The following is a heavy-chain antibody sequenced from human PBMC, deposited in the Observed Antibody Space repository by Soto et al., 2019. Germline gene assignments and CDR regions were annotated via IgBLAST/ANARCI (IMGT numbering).Heavy chain of an antibody. CDR3: ASTPAGIAAADTPELYYGMEV. CDR1: VGSISGSA. V-gene: IGHV4-59*08. J-gene: IGHJ6*02. D-gene: IGHD6-13*01. CDR2: IHDSGSY. Sequence: SETLSLTCTISVGSISGSAWSFIRQPPGKGLEWIGFIHDSGSYNSKSSLRIRLNMSFCPSSNQFSLNLSSVTAADTAVYYCASTPAGIAAADTPELYYGMEVWGQGTTVTVSS.